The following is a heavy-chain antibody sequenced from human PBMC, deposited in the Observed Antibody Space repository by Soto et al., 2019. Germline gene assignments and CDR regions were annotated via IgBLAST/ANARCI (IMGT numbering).Heavy chain of an antibody. CDR3: ARHDYGGSGWFAP. V-gene: IGHV4-39*01. CDR2: IYYSGST. CDR1: GGSISSSSYY. Sequence: SETLSLTCTVSGGSISSSSYYWGWIRQPPGKGLEWIGSIYYSGSTYYNPSLKSRVTISVDTSKNQFSLKLSSVTAADTAVYYCARHDYGGSGWFAPWGQGTLVTVSS. J-gene: IGHJ5*02. D-gene: IGHD4-17*01.